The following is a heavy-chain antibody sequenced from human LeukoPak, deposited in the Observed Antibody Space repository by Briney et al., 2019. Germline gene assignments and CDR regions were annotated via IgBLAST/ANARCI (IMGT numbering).Heavy chain of an antibody. CDR3: ARDGVPAAPGDWFDP. CDR2: MNPNSGTS. CDR1: GYTFTSYD. D-gene: IGHD2-2*01. Sequence: ASVKVSCKASGYTFTSYDIHWVRQATGQGLEWMGWMNPNSGTSGYAQKFQGRVTMTRHTSTSTAYMELSSLRSEDTAVYYCARDGVPAAPGDWFDPWGQGTLVTVSS. V-gene: IGHV1-8*01. J-gene: IGHJ5*02.